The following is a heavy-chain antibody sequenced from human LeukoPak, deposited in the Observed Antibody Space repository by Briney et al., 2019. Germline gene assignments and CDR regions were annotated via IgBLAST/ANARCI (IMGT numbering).Heavy chain of an antibody. CDR2: SIPIFGTA. CDR1: GGTFSSYA. Sequence: ASVKVSCKASGGTFSSYAISWVRQAPGQGLEWMGGSIPIFGTANYAHKSQGRVTITADKSTRTAYMELSSLRAEDRAVYYYARGELVYYYYYYMDIWGKGTAVTVSS. CDR3: ARGELVYYYYYYMDI. J-gene: IGHJ6*03. D-gene: IGHD6-6*01. V-gene: IGHV1-69*06.